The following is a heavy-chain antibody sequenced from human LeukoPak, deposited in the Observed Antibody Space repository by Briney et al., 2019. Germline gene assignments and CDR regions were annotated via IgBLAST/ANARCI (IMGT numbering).Heavy chain of an antibody. J-gene: IGHJ5*02. CDR3: ARGRFSSGYYYGATLDWFDP. Sequence: GASVKVSCKASGYTFTSYGISWVRQAPGQGLEWMGXXSAYNXNTNYAQKLQGRVTMTTDTSTSTAYMELRSLRSDDTAVYYCARGRFSSGYYYGATLDWFDPWGQGTLVTVSS. V-gene: IGHV1-18*01. CDR1: GYTFTSYG. D-gene: IGHD3-22*01. CDR2: XSAYNXNT.